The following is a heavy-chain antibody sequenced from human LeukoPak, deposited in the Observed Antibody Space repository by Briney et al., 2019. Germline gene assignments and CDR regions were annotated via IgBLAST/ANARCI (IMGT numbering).Heavy chain of an antibody. Sequence: GGSLRLSCAASGFTFSDYYMSWIRQAPGEGLEWVSYISDSGSTIYYADSLQGRFTISRDNAKNSLYLQMNSLRAEDTAVYYCATVPEGSWYPTYWGQGTLVTVSS. J-gene: IGHJ4*02. CDR1: GFTFSDYY. D-gene: IGHD6-13*01. CDR3: ATVPEGSWYPTY. V-gene: IGHV3-11*01. CDR2: ISDSGSTI.